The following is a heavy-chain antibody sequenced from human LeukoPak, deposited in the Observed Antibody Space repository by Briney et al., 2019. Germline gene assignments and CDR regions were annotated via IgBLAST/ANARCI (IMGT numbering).Heavy chain of an antibody. D-gene: IGHD3-3*01. CDR3: ARCWSRPYYYGMDV. CDR2: ISSSGSTI. J-gene: IGHJ6*02. Sequence: AGGSLRLSCAASGFTFSLYGMNWVRQAPGKGLEWVSYISSSGSTIFYADSVKGRFTISRDNAKNSLYLQMNSLRAEDTAVYYCARCWSRPYYYGMDVWGQGTTVTVSS. V-gene: IGHV3-48*04. CDR1: GFTFSLYG.